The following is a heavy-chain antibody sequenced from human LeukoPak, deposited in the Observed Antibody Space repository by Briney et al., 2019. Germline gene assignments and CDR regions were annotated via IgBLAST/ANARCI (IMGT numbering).Heavy chain of an antibody. Sequence: ASVKLSCKSSGGTFSSYAISWVRQAPGQGLEWMERIFPIFATANYAQKFQGRVTITADESTSTAYMELSSLRSEDTAVYYCARESGSYEAYFDYWGQGTLVTVSS. V-gene: IGHV1-69*15. CDR1: GGTFSSYA. CDR3: ARESGSYEAYFDY. J-gene: IGHJ4*02. D-gene: IGHD1-26*01. CDR2: IFPIFATA.